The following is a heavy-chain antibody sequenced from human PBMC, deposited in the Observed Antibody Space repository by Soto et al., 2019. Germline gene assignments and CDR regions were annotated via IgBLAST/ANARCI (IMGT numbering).Heavy chain of an antibody. CDR3: ASGGGSCIFGCMDV. D-gene: IGHD2-15*01. J-gene: IGHJ6*02. Sequence: SETLSLTCTVSGGSISSGGYYWSWIRQHPGKGLEWIGYIYYSGSTYYNPSRKSRVTISVDTSKNQFSLKLSSVTAADTAVYYCASGGGSCIFGCMDVWGQGTTVTVSS. V-gene: IGHV4-31*03. CDR1: GGSISSGGYY. CDR2: IYYSGST.